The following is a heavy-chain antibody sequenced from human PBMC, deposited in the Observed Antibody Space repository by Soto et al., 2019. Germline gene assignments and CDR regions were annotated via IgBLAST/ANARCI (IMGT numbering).Heavy chain of an antibody. CDR3: ATSYGDNDAFDI. CDR1: GGSISSGDYY. CDR2: IYYSGST. D-gene: IGHD4-17*01. V-gene: IGHV4-31*03. Sequence: SETLSLTCTVPGGSISSGDYYWGWIRQHPGKGLEWIGYIYYSGSTSYNPSLKSRVTISVDTSKNQFSLKLSSVTAADTAVYYCATSYGDNDAFDIWGQGTMVTVSS. J-gene: IGHJ3*02.